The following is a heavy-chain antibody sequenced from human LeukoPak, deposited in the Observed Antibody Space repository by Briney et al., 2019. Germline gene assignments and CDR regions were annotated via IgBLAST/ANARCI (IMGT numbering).Heavy chain of an antibody. CDR3: VRGYGDKASNLYYYYGMDV. D-gene: IGHD4-17*01. CDR1: GFTFSSYG. Sequence: GGSLRLSCAASGFTFSSYGIHWVRQAPGKGLEWVAVIWYDGSNKYYADSVKGRFTISRDNSKNTLYLQMNSLRAEDTAVYYCVRGYGDKASNLYYYYGMDVWGQGTTVTVSS. J-gene: IGHJ6*02. CDR2: IWYDGSNK. V-gene: IGHV3-33*01.